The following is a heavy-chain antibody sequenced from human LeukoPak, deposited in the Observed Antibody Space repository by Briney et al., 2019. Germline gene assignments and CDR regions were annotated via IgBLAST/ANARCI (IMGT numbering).Heavy chain of an antibody. V-gene: IGHV4-61*02. CDR2: IYTSGST. D-gene: IGHD3-3*01. CDR3: ASSSYYDFWSGYQN. Sequence: PSQTLSLTCTVSGGSISSGSYYWSWIRQPAGKGLEWIGRIYTSGSTNYNPSLKSRVTISVDTSKNQFSLKLSSVTAADTAVYYCASSSYYDFWSGYQNWGQGTLVTVSS. J-gene: IGHJ4*02. CDR1: GGSISSGSYY.